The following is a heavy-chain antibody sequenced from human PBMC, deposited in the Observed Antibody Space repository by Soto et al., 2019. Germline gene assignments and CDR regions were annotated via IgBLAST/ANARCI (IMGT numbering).Heavy chain of an antibody. D-gene: IGHD1-26*01. CDR1: GYSFTDYY. V-gene: IGHV1-2*02. CDR2: INTKTGGT. Sequence: QVHLVQSGAEVKKPGASVKVSCKASGYSFTDYYMHWVRQAPGQGLEWMGWINTKTGGTNYAQRVQGRVTMTGDTFINTAYMELSRLRSDDTAVYYCARVGPTGGFDPWGQGTVVTVSS. CDR3: ARVGPTGGFDP. J-gene: IGHJ5*02.